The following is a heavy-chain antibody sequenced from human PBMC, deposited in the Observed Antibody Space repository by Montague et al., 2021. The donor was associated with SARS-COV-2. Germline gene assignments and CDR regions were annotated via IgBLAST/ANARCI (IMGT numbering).Heavy chain of an antibody. V-gene: IGHV4-39*01. D-gene: IGHD3-3*01. CDR1: GGSVNSGSYS. Sequence: SETLSLTCTVSGGSVNSGSYSWDWIRQPPGKGLEWIGSIHYSGSTSYNPSLKSRVTISIDTSKNHFSLRVNSVTAADSAVYFCARRPGAAYYVFWSGGFDIWGQGTRVTVSS. CDR3: ARRPGAAYYVFWSGGFDI. J-gene: IGHJ3*02. CDR2: IHYSGST.